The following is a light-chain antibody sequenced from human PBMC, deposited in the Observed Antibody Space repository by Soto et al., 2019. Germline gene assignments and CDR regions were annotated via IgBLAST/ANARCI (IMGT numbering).Light chain of an antibody. Sequence: IQMTQSPATLSVSPGGRATLSCRASQSISTKLAWYQQKPGQAPRLLIYGASTRAPGIPVRFSGSGSGTEFTLTITSLQSEDFAVYYCQEYNDWRPITFGGGTKVEIK. CDR1: QSISTK. CDR2: GAS. V-gene: IGKV3-15*01. J-gene: IGKJ4*01. CDR3: QEYNDWRPIT.